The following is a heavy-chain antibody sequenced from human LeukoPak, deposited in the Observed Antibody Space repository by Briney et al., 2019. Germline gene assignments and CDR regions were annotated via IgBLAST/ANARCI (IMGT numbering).Heavy chain of an antibody. Sequence: GGSLRLSCAASGFTFSIYEMNWVRQAPGKGLEWVSYISSSGSTKYYADSVRGRFTITRENAKNSLYLQKNSLSAEDTAVYYCAKDQSLPYYDILTGYQYYYYYMDVWGKGTTVTVSS. CDR1: GFTFSIYE. CDR3: AKDQSLPYYDILTGYQYYYYYMDV. CDR2: ISSSGSTK. J-gene: IGHJ6*03. V-gene: IGHV3-48*03. D-gene: IGHD3-9*01.